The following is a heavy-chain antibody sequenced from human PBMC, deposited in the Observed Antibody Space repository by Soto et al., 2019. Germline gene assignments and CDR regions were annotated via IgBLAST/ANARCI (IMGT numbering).Heavy chain of an antibody. D-gene: IGHD3-22*01. J-gene: IGHJ4*02. V-gene: IGHV1-69*13. CDR3: ARDRLAFDYYDSSGYSFDY. Sequence: GASVKVSCKASGGTFSSYAISWVRQAPGQGLEWMGGIIPIFGTANYAQKFQGRVTITADESTSTAYMELSSLRSEDTAVYYCARDRLAFDYYDSSGYSFDYWGQGTLVTVSS. CDR1: GGTFSSYA. CDR2: IIPIFGTA.